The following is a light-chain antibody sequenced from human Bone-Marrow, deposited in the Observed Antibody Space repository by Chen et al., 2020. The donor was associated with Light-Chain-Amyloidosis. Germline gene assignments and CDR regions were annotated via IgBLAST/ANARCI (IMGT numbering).Light chain of an antibody. Sequence: SYVLTQPSSVSVAPGQTATMACGGNNIGSTSLHWYQQTPGQAPLLVVYDDSDRPSGIPERLSGYNSGNTATLTISRVEAGDEADYYCQVWDRSSDRPVFGGGTKLTVL. J-gene: IGLJ3*02. CDR3: QVWDRSSDRPV. V-gene: IGLV3-21*02. CDR2: DDS. CDR1: NIGSTS.